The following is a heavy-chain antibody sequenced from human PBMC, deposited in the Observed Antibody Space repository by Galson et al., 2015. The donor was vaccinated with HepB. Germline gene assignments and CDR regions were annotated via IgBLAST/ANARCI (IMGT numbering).Heavy chain of an antibody. V-gene: IGHV3-74*01. CDR1: GFTFSSYW. Sequence: SLRLSCAASGFTFSSYWMHWVRQAPGKGLVWVSRINSDGSSTSYADSVKGRFTISRDNAKNTLYLQMNSLRAEDTAVYYCARVASGGPRMLFDAFDIWGQGTMVTVSS. CDR3: ARVASGGPRMLFDAFDI. D-gene: IGHD3-16*01. CDR2: INSDGSST. J-gene: IGHJ3*02.